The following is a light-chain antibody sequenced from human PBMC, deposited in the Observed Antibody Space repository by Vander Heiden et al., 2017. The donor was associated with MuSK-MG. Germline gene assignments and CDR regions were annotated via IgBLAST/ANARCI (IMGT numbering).Light chain of an antibody. V-gene: IGLV1-51*01. CDR2: DNK. CDR1: SSNIGTNY. Sequence: QSVLTQPPSVSAAPGQKVTISCSGSSSNIGTNYVSWYQQLPGTAPKLLIYDNKKRPSGIPDRFSGSKAGTSATLGITGLQTGDEADYYCGTWDSSLSAGDVFGTGTKVTVL. J-gene: IGLJ1*01. CDR3: GTWDSSLSAGDV.